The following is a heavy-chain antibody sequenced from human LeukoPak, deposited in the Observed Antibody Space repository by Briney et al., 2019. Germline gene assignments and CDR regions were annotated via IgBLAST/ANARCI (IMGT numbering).Heavy chain of an antibody. V-gene: IGHV3-23*01. D-gene: IGHD6-13*01. Sequence: GGSLRLSCAASGFTFSSYAMSWVRQAPGKGLEWVSAISGSGGSTYYADSVKGRFTISRDNSKNTLYLQMNSLRAEDTAVYYCAKVGSSSWHFLNDAFDIWGQGTMVTVSS. CDR2: ISGSGGST. CDR3: AKVGSSSWHFLNDAFDI. J-gene: IGHJ3*02. CDR1: GFTFSSYA.